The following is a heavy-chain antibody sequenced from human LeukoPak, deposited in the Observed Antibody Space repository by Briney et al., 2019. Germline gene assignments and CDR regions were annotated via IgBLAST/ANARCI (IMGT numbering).Heavy chain of an antibody. CDR3: ARDLMTWDSVAAAGTDWFDP. V-gene: IGHV3-21*01. CDR2: ISSSSSYI. D-gene: IGHD6-13*01. J-gene: IGHJ5*02. Sequence: PGGSLRLSCAASGFTFSSYSMNWVRQAPGKGLEWVSSISSSSSYIYYADSVKGRFTISRDNAKNSLYLQMNSLRAEDTAVYYCARDLMTWDSVAAAGTDWFDPWGQGTLVTVSS. CDR1: GFTFSSYS.